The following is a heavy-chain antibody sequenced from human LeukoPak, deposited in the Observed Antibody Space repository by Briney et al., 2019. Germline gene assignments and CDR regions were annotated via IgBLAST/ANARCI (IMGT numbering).Heavy chain of an antibody. CDR3: AKRASGSGTSLYYFDY. D-gene: IGHD3-10*01. CDR1: GFTFSSYA. CDR2: ISNSAGST. J-gene: IGHJ4*02. V-gene: IGHV3-23*01. Sequence: GGSLRLSCAASGFTFSSYAMSWVRQAHGKGLEWVSVISNSAGSTFYADSVKGRFTISRDNSKNTLYLQMNSLRAEDTAVYYCAKRASGSGTSLYYFDYWGQGTLVTVSS.